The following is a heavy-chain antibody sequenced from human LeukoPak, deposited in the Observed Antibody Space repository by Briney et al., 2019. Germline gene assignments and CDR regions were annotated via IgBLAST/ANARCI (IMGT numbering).Heavy chain of an antibody. V-gene: IGHV3-23*01. Sequence: PGGSLRLSCAASGFTFSDYDMSWVRQAPGKGLEWVSAISGSGGSTYYADSVKGRFTISRDNSKNTLYLQMNSLRAEDTAVYYCAKVAYYYDSSGYPKTQFDAFDIWGQGTMVTVSS. J-gene: IGHJ3*02. CDR1: GFTFSDYD. CDR3: AKVAYYYDSSGYPKTQFDAFDI. CDR2: ISGSGGST. D-gene: IGHD3-22*01.